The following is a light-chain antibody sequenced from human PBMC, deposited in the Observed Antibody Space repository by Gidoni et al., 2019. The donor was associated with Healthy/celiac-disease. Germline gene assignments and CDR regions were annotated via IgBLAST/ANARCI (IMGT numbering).Light chain of an antibody. CDR1: QSVSSN. V-gene: IGKV3-15*01. Sequence: IVMSPSPATLSVSPGERDTLSCRASQSVSSNLAWYQQTPGQAPRLLIYGASTRATGIPARFSGSGSGTEFTLTISSLQSEDCAVYVCQQYNNWPPYTFGQGTKLEIK. CDR2: GAS. J-gene: IGKJ2*01. CDR3: QQYNNWPPYT.